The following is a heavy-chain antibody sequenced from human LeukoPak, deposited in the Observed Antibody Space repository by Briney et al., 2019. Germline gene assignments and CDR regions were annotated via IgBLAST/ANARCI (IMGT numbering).Heavy chain of an antibody. CDR3: ARDATMVPLYYYYYMDV. D-gene: IGHD3-10*01. CDR2: ISSGSSSV. CDR1: GFTFSAYT. Sequence: GGSLRLSCSASGFTFSAYTMNWVRQAPGQGLEWVSYISSGSSSVYYADSVKGRFTISRDNAKNSLYLQMNSLRAEDTAVYYCARDATMVPLYYYYYMDVWGKGTTVTVSS. J-gene: IGHJ6*03. V-gene: IGHV3-48*04.